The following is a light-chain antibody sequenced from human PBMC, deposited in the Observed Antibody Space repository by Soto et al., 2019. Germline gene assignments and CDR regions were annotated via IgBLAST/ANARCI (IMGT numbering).Light chain of an antibody. J-gene: IGKJ1*01. V-gene: IGKV1-39*01. CDR1: QPISDY. Sequence: DIQMTQSPSSLSASVGDRVTITCRTSQPISDYLNWYQQKPGKAPTLLIYTTSNLQSGVPSRFGGSGSATHFTLTISSLQPEDFATYYCQQHYNTPRTFGQGTKVEI. CDR2: TTS. CDR3: QQHYNTPRT.